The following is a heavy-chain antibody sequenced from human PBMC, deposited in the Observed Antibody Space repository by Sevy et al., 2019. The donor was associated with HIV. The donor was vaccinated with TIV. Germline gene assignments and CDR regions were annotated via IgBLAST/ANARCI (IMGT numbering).Heavy chain of an antibody. CDR1: GASITSSAW. CDR3: ARGAIAAAGYSYGMDV. CDR2: RYHSGST. Sequence: SETLSLTCAVSGASITSSAWWTWVRQPRGKGLEWIGKRYHSGSTTYNPSLKSRVTILVDDSKNQFSLHLKSVTAADTAVYYCARGAIAAAGYSYGMDVWGQGTTVTVSS. D-gene: IGHD6-13*01. J-gene: IGHJ6*02. V-gene: IGHV4-4*02.